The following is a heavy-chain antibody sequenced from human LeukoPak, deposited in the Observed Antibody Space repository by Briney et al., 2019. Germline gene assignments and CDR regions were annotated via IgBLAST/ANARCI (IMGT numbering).Heavy chain of an antibody. CDR3: ARDATGSYYYGSGSFDP. J-gene: IGHJ5*02. D-gene: IGHD3-10*01. Sequence: PGGSLRLSCAASGFTFSSYAMSWVRQAPGKGLEWVSAISGSGGSTYYADSVKGRFTISRDNAKNSLYLQMNSLRDEDTAVYYCARDATGSYYYGSGSFDPWGQGTLVTVSS. CDR2: ISGSGGST. CDR1: GFTFSSYA. V-gene: IGHV3-23*01.